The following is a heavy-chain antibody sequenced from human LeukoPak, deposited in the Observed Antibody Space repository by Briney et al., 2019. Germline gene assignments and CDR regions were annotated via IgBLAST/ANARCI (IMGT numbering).Heavy chain of an antibody. CDR2: IYHGGST. J-gene: IGHJ4*02. CDR3: ARDASGWSIAY. V-gene: IGHV4-39*07. Sequence: SETLSLTCTVSGGSISSSSYYWGWIRQPPGKGLEWIGEIYHGGSTHHSPSLKSRVTISIDKSKNQFSLRLSSVTAADTAVYYCARDASGWSIAYWGQGTLVTVSS. D-gene: IGHD6-19*01. CDR1: GGSISSSSYY.